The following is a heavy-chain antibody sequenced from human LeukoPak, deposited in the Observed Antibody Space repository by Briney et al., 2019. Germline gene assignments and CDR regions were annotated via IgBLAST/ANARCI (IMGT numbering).Heavy chain of an antibody. Sequence: SETLSLTCTVSGGSISSYYWSWIRQPPGKGLEWIGYIYYSGSTNYNPSLKSRVTISVDTSKNQFSLKLSSVTAAGTAVYYCARRVEYYYGSGSYPRAGNWFDPWGQGTLVTVSS. V-gene: IGHV4-59*08. CDR1: GGSISSYY. J-gene: IGHJ5*02. CDR3: ARRVEYYYGSGSYPRAGNWFDP. D-gene: IGHD3-10*01. CDR2: IYYSGST.